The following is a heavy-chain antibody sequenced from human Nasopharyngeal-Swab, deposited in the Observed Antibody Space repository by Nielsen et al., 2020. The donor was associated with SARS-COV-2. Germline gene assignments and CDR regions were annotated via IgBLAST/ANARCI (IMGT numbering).Heavy chain of an antibody. CDR3: ARGQVGAFCLSSSHVWGY. D-gene: IGHD3-16*01. CDR2: INHSGST. V-gene: IGHV4-34*01. CDR1: GGSFSGYY. Sequence: SETLSLTCAVYGGSFSGYYWSWIRQPPGKGLEWIGEINHSGSTNYNPSLKSRVTISVDTSKNQFSLKLSSVTAADTAVYYCARGQVGAFCLSSSHVWGYWGQVTLVTVSS. J-gene: IGHJ1*01.